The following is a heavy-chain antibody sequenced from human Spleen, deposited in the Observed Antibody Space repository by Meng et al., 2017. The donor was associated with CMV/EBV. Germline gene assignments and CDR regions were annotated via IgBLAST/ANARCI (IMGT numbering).Heavy chain of an antibody. CDR2: IYSGGSST. J-gene: IGHJ6*02. Sequence: GEPLKISCAASGFTFSSYEMNWVRQAPGKGLEWVSVIYSGGSSTYYADSVKGRFTISRDNSKNTLYLQMNSLRAEDTAVYYCAKQTYWGSGAMDVWGQGTTVTVSS. D-gene: IGHD7-27*01. V-gene: IGHV3-23*03. CDR1: GFTFSSYE. CDR3: AKQTYWGSGAMDV.